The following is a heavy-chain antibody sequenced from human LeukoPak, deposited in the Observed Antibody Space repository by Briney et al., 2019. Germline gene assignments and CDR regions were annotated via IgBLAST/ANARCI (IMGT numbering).Heavy chain of an antibody. CDR3: AKAAGSGSQNPFDL. CDR1: GFTFSNYA. Sequence: PGGSLRLSCAASGFTFSNYAMSWVRQAPGKGLEWVSGISGGSTYYADSVKGRFTISRDNSKNTLYLQMDSLRAEDTAVYYCAKAAGSGSQNPFDLWGQGTLVTVSS. J-gene: IGHJ4*02. V-gene: IGHV3-23*01. CDR2: ISGGST. D-gene: IGHD3-10*01.